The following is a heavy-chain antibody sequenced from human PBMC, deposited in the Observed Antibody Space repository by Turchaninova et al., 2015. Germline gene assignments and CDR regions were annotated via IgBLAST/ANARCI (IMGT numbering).Heavy chain of an antibody. J-gene: IGHJ4*02. CDR2: FCGVGGGGSK. D-gene: IGHD4-17*01. CDR3: AKERGSGYGDFYFDY. Sequence: EVELVESGGGLVQPGGSVGLSCAACGLLFRNYFWCWESRATGTRMGGGWCFCGVGGGGSKTYRECVTVRFTTVRENSEKPRYLQMNSRGAEDTAVYYCAKERGSGYGDFYFDYWGQGTLVTVSS. CDR1: GLLFRNYF. V-gene: IGHV3-23*04.